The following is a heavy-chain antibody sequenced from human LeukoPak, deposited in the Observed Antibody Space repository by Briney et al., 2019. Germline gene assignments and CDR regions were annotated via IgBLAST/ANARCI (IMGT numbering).Heavy chain of an antibody. Sequence: SETLSLTCAVYGGSFSGYYWSWIRQPPGKGLEWIGEINHSGSTNYNPSLKSRVTISVDTSKNQFSLKLSSVTAAGTAVYYCARRRDYYYGSGSYSWFDPWGQGTLVTVSS. CDR2: INHSGST. D-gene: IGHD3-10*01. V-gene: IGHV4-34*01. CDR3: ARRRDYYYGSGSYSWFDP. J-gene: IGHJ5*02. CDR1: GGSFSGYY.